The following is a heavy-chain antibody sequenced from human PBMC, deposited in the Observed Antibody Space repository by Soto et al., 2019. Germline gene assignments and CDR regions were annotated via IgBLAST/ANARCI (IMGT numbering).Heavy chain of an antibody. CDR2: IYYSGST. Sequence: SETLSLTCTVSGGSISSYYWSWIRQPPGKGLEWIGYIYYSGSTYYNPSLKSRVTISVDTSKNQFSLKLSSVTAADTAVYYCARHVDTAMVFFDYWGQGTLVTVSS. J-gene: IGHJ4*02. CDR1: GGSISSYY. V-gene: IGHV4-59*08. D-gene: IGHD5-18*01. CDR3: ARHVDTAMVFFDY.